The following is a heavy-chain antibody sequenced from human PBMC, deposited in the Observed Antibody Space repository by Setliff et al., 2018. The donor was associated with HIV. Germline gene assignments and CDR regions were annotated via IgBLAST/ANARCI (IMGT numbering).Heavy chain of an antibody. V-gene: IGHV3-21*01. J-gene: IGHJ4*02. CDR2: ISSNSSYI. Sequence: GGSLRLSCTASGFTFSSYSMNWVRQAPGKGLEWVSSISSNSSYIYYVDSVKGRFTISRDNAKNSLYLQMNSLRAEDTAVYHCARVKPHLRRSGSYWIVDYWGQGTLVTVSS. CDR3: ARVKPHLRRSGSYWIVDY. CDR1: GFTFSSYS. D-gene: IGHD1-26*01.